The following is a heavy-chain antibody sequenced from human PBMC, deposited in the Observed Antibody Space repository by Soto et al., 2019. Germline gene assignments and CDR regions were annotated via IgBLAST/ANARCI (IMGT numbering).Heavy chain of an antibody. V-gene: IGHV4-30-2*01. Sequence: QLQLQESGSGLVKPSQTLSLTCAVSGGSISSGGSSWTWIRQPPGKGLEWIGYIYHSGNTYYNPSLKSRVTISGDRSKNQFTLNLSTVTAADTAVYYWTINVAADDALDVWGQGTMVTVSS. J-gene: IGHJ3*01. CDR2: IYHSGNT. CDR3: TINVAADDALDV. CDR1: GGSISSGGSS. D-gene: IGHD2-15*01.